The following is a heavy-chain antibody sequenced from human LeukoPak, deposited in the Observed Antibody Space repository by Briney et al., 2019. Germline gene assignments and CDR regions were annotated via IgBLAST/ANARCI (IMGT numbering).Heavy chain of an antibody. V-gene: IGHV4-59*01. CDR2: IYYSGST. CDR1: GGSISSYY. CDR3: ARDQIDSSGYYYSNWFDP. D-gene: IGHD3-22*01. J-gene: IGHJ5*02. Sequence: KPSETLSLTCTVSGGSISSYYWSWIRQPPGKGLEWIGCIYYSGSTNYNPSLKSRVTISVDTSKNQFSLKLSSVTAADTAVYYCARDQIDSSGYYYSNWFDPWGQGTLVTVSS.